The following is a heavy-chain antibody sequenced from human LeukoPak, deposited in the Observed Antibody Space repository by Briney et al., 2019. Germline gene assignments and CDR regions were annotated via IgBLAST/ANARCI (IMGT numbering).Heavy chain of an antibody. D-gene: IGHD4/OR15-4a*01. CDR3: ASGSRVLDYGTGDIYYFDY. V-gene: IGHV1-2*02. Sequence: ASVKVSCKASGYTFTNYYIHWVRQAPGQGLEWMGWINPNSGGTNSAQKFQGRVTMTRDTPISTAYMELSRLKSDDTAVYYCASGSRVLDYGTGDIYYFDYWGQGTLVTVSS. CDR1: GYTFTNYY. J-gene: IGHJ4*02. CDR2: INPNSGGT.